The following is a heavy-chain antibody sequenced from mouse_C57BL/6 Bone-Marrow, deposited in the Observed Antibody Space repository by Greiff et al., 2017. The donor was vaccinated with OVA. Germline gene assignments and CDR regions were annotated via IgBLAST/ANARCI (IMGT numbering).Heavy chain of an antibody. D-gene: IGHD2-3*01. Sequence: EVHLVESGGDLVKPGGSLKLSCAASGFTFSSYGMSWDRQTPDQRLEWVATISSGGSYTYYPDSVKGRFTISRDNAKNTLYLQMSSLKSEDTAMYYCASLYDGYLSWFAYWGQGTLVTVSA. J-gene: IGHJ3*01. CDR3: ASLYDGYLSWFAY. V-gene: IGHV5-6*01. CDR1: GFTFSSYG. CDR2: ISSGGSYT.